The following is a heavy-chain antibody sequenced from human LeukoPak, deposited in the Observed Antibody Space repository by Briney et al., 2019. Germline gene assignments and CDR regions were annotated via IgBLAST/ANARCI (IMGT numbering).Heavy chain of an antibody. D-gene: IGHD2-2*01. CDR1: GGTFSSYA. V-gene: IGHV1-69*04. CDR2: IIPILGIA. J-gene: IGHJ3*02. CDR3: ARDGSQLPSVDI. Sequence: SVKVSCKASGGTFSSYAISWVRQAPGQGLEWMGRIIPILGIANYAQKFQGRVTITADKSTSTAYMELSSLRSEDTAVYYCARDGSQLPSVDIWGQGTMVTVSS.